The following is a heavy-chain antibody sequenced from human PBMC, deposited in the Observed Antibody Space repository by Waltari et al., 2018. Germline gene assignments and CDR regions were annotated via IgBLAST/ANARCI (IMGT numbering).Heavy chain of an antibody. CDR3: ARLSDYEQEEGNWFDP. CDR1: GASIGSSTYF. Sequence: QLQLQESGPGLVKPSETLSLTCTVSGASIGSSTYFWAWIRQPPGSGLQWIGTIAYTGSTYYKSSLRSGVTISSDTSKNQFSLRLSSVTAADTAVYYCARLSDYEQEEGNWFDPWGQGTPVTVSS. CDR2: IAYTGST. D-gene: IGHD4-17*01. V-gene: IGHV4-39*01. J-gene: IGHJ5*02.